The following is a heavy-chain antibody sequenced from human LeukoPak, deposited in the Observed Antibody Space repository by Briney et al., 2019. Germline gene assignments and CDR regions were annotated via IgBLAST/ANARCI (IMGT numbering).Heavy chain of an antibody. CDR1: GFTFSDYS. J-gene: IGHJ1*01. D-gene: IGHD3-10*01. Sequence: GGSLRLSCAASGFTFSDYSMHWVRQAPGKRLEWVSSISSSSSYIYYADSVKGRFTISRDNAKNSLFLQMNSLRADDTAVYYCAKDGRLYGSGSHHDFQHWARAPWSPSPQ. V-gene: IGHV3-21*01. CDR3: AKDGRLYGSGSHHDFQH. CDR2: ISSSSSYI.